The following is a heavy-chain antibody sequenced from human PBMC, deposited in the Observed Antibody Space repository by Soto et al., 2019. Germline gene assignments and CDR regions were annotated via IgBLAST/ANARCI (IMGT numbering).Heavy chain of an antibody. CDR3: AGGYGEHYYYYYMDV. J-gene: IGHJ6*03. D-gene: IGHD4-17*01. CDR2: IYYSGST. Sequence: PSETVSLTCTVSGGSISSYYWSWIRQPPGKGLEWIGYIYYSGSTNYNPSLKSRVTISVDTSKNQFSLKLSSVTAADTAVYYCAGGYGEHYYYYYMDVWGKGTTVTVSS. V-gene: IGHV4-59*01. CDR1: GGSISSYY.